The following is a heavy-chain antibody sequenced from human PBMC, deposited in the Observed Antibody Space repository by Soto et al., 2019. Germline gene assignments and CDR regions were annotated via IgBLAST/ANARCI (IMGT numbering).Heavy chain of an antibody. J-gene: IGHJ5*02. V-gene: IGHV3-23*01. D-gene: IGHD2-21*02. CDR3: ARSGGNYWFDP. CDR1: GFTFSSYA. CDR2: ISGSADST. Sequence: GGSLRLSCAASGFTFSSYAMSWVRQAPGKGLEWVSTISGSADSTYYADSVKGRFTISRDNSKNTLYLQMNSLRAEDTAVYYCARSGGNYWFDPWGQGTLVTVSS.